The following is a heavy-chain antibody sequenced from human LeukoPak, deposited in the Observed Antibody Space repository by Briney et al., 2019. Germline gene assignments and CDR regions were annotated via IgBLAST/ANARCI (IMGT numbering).Heavy chain of an antibody. Sequence: ASVKVSCKASGYTFTSYDINWVRQATGQGLEWMGWMNPNSGNTGYAQKFQGRVTMTRNTSISTAYMELGSLRSEDTAVYYCARDSARLWFGELLYYYGMDVWGQGTTVTVSS. CDR1: GYTFTSYD. V-gene: IGHV1-8*01. J-gene: IGHJ6*02. CDR2: MNPNSGNT. CDR3: ARDSARLWFGELLYYYGMDV. D-gene: IGHD3-10*01.